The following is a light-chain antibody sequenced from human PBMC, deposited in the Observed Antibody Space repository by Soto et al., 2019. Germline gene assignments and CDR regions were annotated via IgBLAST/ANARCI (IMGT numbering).Light chain of an antibody. V-gene: IGKV1-33*01. CDR1: QDITNY. Sequence: DIQMTQSPSSLSASVGDRVTITCQASQDITNYLNWYQQKPGKAPKLLIYDASKLETGVPSRFSGSGSGTDFTFTISSLQPEDIATYYCQQYDNLPRSTFGQGTKVEIK. CDR2: DAS. J-gene: IGKJ1*01. CDR3: QQYDNLPRST.